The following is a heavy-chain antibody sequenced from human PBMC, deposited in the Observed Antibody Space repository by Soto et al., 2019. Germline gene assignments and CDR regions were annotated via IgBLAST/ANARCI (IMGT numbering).Heavy chain of an antibody. D-gene: IGHD3-10*01. CDR3: ARPTRGPYGSGSYYEFDP. J-gene: IGHJ5*02. Sequence: SETLSLTCTVFGGSISSYYWSWIRQPPGKGLEWIGYIYYSGSTNYNPSLKSRVTISVDTSKNQFSLKLSSVTAADTAVYYCARPTRGPYGSGSYYEFDPWGQGTLVTVSS. CDR2: IYYSGST. V-gene: IGHV4-59*08. CDR1: GGSISSYY.